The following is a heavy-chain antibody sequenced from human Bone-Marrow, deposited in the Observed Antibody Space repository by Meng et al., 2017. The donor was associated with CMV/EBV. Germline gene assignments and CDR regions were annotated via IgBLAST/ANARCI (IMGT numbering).Heavy chain of an antibody. CDR1: GFTFSSYW. J-gene: IGHJ6*02. V-gene: IGHV3-7*01. Sequence: GEYLKISCAASGFTFSSYWMSWVRQAPGKGLEWVANTKQDGSEKYYVDSVKGRFTISRDNAKNSLYMQMNSLRAEDTAVYYCAREIAAAGIQFRAYYYYYGMDVWGQGTTVTVSS. D-gene: IGHD6-13*01. CDR3: AREIAAAGIQFRAYYYYYGMDV. CDR2: TKQDGSEK.